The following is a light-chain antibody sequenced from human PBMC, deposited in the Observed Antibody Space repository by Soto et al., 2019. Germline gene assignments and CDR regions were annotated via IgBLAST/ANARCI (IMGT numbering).Light chain of an antibody. J-gene: IGKJ3*01. V-gene: IGKV3-20*01. CDR1: QSVSSSY. CDR2: GAS. CDR3: QHYGFT. Sequence: EIVLTQSPGTLSLSPGERATLSCRASQSVSSSYVAWYQQKPGQAPRLVIYGASGRATGIPDRFSGSGSGTDFTLTISSLEAEDFEVYYCQHYGFTFGRGTIVDIK.